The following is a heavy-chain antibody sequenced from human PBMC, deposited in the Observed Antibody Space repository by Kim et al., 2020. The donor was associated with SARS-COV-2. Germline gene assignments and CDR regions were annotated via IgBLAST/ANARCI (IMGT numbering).Heavy chain of an antibody. V-gene: IGHV3-33*08. J-gene: IGHJ1*01. CDR2: IWTGGSTN. D-gene: IGHD3-16*01. Sequence: GGSLRLSCAASGFTFSSYDMHWVRQAPGKGLEWVAVIWTGGSTNYEADAKGRRTISSENIKNNMYYLMISMMTADTAVYYCAGGSKHNSKWSRDHWGQGT. CDR3: AGGSKHNSKWSRDH. CDR1: GFTFSSYD.